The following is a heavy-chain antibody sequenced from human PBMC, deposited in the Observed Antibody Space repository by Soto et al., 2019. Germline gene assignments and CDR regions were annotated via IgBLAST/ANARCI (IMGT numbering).Heavy chain of an antibody. CDR3: ARELFPCTNGVCYYFDY. D-gene: IGHD2-8*01. Sequence: SVKVSCKASGGTFSSYAISWVRQAPGQGLEWMGGIIPIFGTANYAQKFQGRVTITADESTSTAYMELSSLRSEDTAVYYCARELFPCTNGVCYYFDYWGQGTLVTVSS. J-gene: IGHJ4*02. V-gene: IGHV1-69*13. CDR2: IIPIFGTA. CDR1: GGTFSSYA.